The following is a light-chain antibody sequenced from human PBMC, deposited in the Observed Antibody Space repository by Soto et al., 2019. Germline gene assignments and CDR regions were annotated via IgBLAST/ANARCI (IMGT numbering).Light chain of an antibody. V-gene: IGKV3-20*01. CDR1: QSVSSSY. J-gene: IGKJ2*01. Sequence: EIVLTQSPGTLSLSPGERATLSCRASQSVSSSYLAWYQQKPGQAPRRLIDGASSRATGIPDRFSGSGSGTDFTLTISRLEPEDFAVYYCQQYGSSPMYTFGQGTKLEIK. CDR2: GAS. CDR3: QQYGSSPMYT.